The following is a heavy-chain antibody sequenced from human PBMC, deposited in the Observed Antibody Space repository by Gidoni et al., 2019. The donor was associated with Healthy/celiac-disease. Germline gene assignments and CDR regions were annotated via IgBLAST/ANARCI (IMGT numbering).Heavy chain of an antibody. CDR2: ISYDGSNK. Sequence: QVQLVESGGGVVQPGRSQRLSCAAAGFPLISYGMHWVRQAPGKGLEWVAVISYDGSNKDYADSVKGRFTISRDNSKNTLYLQMNSLRAEDTAVYYCAKDSGGYSGYDWYNWFDPWGQGTLVTVSS. CDR1: GFPLISYG. V-gene: IGHV3-30*18. CDR3: AKDSGGYSGYDWYNWFDP. J-gene: IGHJ5*02. D-gene: IGHD5-12*01.